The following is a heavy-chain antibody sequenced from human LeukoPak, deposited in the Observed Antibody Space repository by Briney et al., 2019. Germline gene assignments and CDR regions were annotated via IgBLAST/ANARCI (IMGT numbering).Heavy chain of an antibody. J-gene: IGHJ3*02. D-gene: IGHD3-16*01. CDR1: GGSISSSSYY. V-gene: IGHV4-39*01. CDR3: ASTLRGGNYDYVWGSPYDAFDI. Sequence: PSETLSLTCTVSGGSISSSSYYWGWIRQPPGKGLEWIGSIYYSGSTYYNPSLKSRGTISVDTSKNQFSLKLSSVTAADTAVYYCASTLRGGNYDYVWGSPYDAFDIWGQGTMVTVSS. CDR2: IYYSGST.